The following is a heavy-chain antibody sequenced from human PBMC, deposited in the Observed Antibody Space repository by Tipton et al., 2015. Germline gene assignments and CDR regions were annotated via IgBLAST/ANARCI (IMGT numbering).Heavy chain of an antibody. D-gene: IGHD4-23*01. CDR2: ISYDGSNK. V-gene: IGHV3-30*18. Sequence: SLRLSCAASGFTFSSYGMHWVRQAPGKGLEWVAVISYDGSNKYYADSVKGRFTISRDNSKNTAYLQMNSLRTEDTAVYYCANPPPDYGGNLVYYGMDVWGQGTTVTVSS. CDR3: ANPPPDYGGNLVYYGMDV. CDR1: GFTFSSYG. J-gene: IGHJ6*02.